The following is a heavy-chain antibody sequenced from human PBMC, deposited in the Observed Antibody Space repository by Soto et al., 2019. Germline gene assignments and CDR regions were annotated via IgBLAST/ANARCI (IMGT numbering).Heavy chain of an antibody. J-gene: IGHJ4*02. CDR2: ISAYNGNT. CDR3: ARDRWEYSYGPPYFDY. D-gene: IGHD5-18*01. CDR1: GYTFTSYG. V-gene: IGHV1-18*01. Sequence: ASVKVSCKASGYTFTSYGISWVRQAPGQGLEWMGWISAYNGNTNYAQKLQGRVTMTTDTSTSTAYMELRSLRSDDTAVYYCARDRWEYSYGPPYFDYWGQGTLVTVSS.